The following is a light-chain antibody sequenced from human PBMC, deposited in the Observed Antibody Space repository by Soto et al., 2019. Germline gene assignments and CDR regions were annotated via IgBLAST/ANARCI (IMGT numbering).Light chain of an antibody. CDR3: CSYGTTSTFDV. CDR2: EVS. V-gene: IGLV2-23*02. CDR1: SSDVGSYNL. J-gene: IGLJ2*01. Sequence: QSALTQPASVSGSPGQSITISCTGTSSDVGSYNLVSWYQQHPGKAPQLIMYEVSKRPSGVSDRFFGSKSGNTASLTISGHQTEDEADYYCCSYGTTSTFDVFGGGTKLTVL.